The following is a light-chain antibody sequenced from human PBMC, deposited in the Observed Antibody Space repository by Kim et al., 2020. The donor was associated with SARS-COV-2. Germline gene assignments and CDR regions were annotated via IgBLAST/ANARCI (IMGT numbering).Light chain of an antibody. Sequence: VSPGQTASITCSGVKLGDNYASWYQQKPGQSPVLGIYQDTKRPSGIPERFSGSNSGNTATLTISGTQAMDEADYYCQAWDSITVVFGGGTQLTIL. J-gene: IGLJ2*01. CDR3: QAWDSITVV. CDR1: KLGDNY. CDR2: QDT. V-gene: IGLV3-1*01.